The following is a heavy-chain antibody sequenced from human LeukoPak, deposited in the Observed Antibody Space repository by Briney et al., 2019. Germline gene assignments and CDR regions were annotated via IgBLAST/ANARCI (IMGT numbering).Heavy chain of an antibody. CDR2: IYTSGST. V-gene: IGHV4-4*07. Sequence: SETLSLTCTVSGGSISSYYWSWIRQPAGKGLEWIGRIYTSGSTNYNPSLKSRVTMSVDTSKNQFSLKLSSVTAADTAVYYCAATPTMVRGVTLDYWGQGTLVTVSS. D-gene: IGHD3-10*01. J-gene: IGHJ4*02. CDR1: GGSISSYY. CDR3: AATPTMVRGVTLDY.